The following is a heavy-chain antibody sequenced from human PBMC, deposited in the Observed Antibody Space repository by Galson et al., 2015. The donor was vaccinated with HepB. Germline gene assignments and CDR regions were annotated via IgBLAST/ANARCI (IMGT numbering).Heavy chain of an antibody. CDR2: IYYSGST. D-gene: IGHD2-15*01. CDR1: GGSISSYY. CDR3: ARGQTRYCSGGSCPTVFDY. Sequence: ETLSLTCTVSGGSISSYYWSWIRQPPGKGLEWIGYIYYSGSTNYNPSLKSRVTISVDTSKNQFSLKLSSVTAADTAVYYCARGQTRYCSGGSCPTVFDYWGQGTLVTVSS. V-gene: IGHV4-59*01. J-gene: IGHJ4*02.